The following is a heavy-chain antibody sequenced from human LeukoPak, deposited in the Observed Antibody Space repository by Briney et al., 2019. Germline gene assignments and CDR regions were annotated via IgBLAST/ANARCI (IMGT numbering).Heavy chain of an antibody. CDR1: GFTFSSYV. CDR2: ISNDGSEK. V-gene: IGHV3-30*04. D-gene: IGHD3-10*01. Sequence: PGRSLRLSCAASGFTFSSYVMHWVRQAPGKGLEFVAVISNDGSEKYYADSVKGRVTISRDNSKNTLYLQMNSLGPEDTALYYCARDGGFTRGWTYGAGDYWGQGTLVAVSS. CDR3: ARDGGFTRGWTYGAGDY. J-gene: IGHJ4*02.